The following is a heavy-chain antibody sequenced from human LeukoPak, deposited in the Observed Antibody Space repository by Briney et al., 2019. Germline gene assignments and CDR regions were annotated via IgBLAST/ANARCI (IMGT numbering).Heavy chain of an antibody. CDR3: ARDLRPPLSSSLTFDY. D-gene: IGHD6-13*01. CDR2: ISSSSSTI. Sequence: PGGSLRLSCAASGFTFSSYSMNWVRQAPGKGLEWVSYISSSSSTIYYADSVKGRFTISRDNAKNSLYLQMNSLRAEDTAVYYCARDLRPPLSSSLTFDYWGQGTLVTVSS. CDR1: GFTFSSYS. V-gene: IGHV3-48*01. J-gene: IGHJ4*02.